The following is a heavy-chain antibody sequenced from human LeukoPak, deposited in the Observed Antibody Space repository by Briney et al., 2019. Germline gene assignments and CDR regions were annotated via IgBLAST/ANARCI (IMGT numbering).Heavy chain of an antibody. CDR1: GYTFTGNY. V-gene: IGHV1-2*02. D-gene: IGHD1-14*01. J-gene: IGHJ4*02. CDR3: ARGYKTLWSEYYFDF. CDR2: INPNSGDT. Sequence: GASVKVSCKASGYTFTGNYIHWVRQAPGQGLEWMGWINPNSGDTNYAQRFQGRVTMTSNTSISTAYMELSRLTSDDTAIYYCARGYKTLWSEYYFDFWGQGTLVTVSS.